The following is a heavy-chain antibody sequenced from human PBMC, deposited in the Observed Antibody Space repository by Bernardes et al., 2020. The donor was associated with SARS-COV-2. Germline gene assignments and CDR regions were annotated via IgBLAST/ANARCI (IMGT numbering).Heavy chain of an antibody. CDR2: IYYSGST. CDR3: ARLPRELKWLAEWYFDL. J-gene: IGHJ2*01. Sequence: SETLSLTCTVSGGSISSYYWSWTRQPPGKGLEWIGYIYYSGSTNYNPSLKSRATISVDTSKNQSSLKLSSVTAADTAVYYCARLPRELKWLAEWYFDLWGRGTLVTVSS. V-gene: IGHV4-59*08. D-gene: IGHD6-19*01. CDR1: GGSISSYY.